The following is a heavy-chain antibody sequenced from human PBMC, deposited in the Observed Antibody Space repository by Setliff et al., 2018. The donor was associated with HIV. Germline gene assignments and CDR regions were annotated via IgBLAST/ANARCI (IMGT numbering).Heavy chain of an antibody. Sequence: SETLSLTCAVYGGSFSGYNWSWIRQPPGKGLEWIGHIYTSGSTNYNPSLKSRVTISVDTSKNQFSLKLNSVTAADTAVYYCARSPPTTFWSGYTYYYYMDVWGKETTVTVSS. CDR2: IYTSGST. V-gene: IGHV4-59*01. J-gene: IGHJ6*03. CDR3: ARSPPTTFWSGYTYYYYMDV. CDR1: GGSFSGYN. D-gene: IGHD3-3*01.